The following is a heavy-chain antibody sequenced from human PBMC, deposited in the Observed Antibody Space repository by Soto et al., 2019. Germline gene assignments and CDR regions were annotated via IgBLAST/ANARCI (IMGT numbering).Heavy chain of an antibody. D-gene: IGHD1-1*01. CDR2: ISGDGTRT. J-gene: IGHJ5*02. CDR3: VKDLRPNCGWFGP. Sequence: SGGSLRLSCAASGFNFYNYAMTWVRQAPGKGLEWVSGISGDGTRTYYGDSVKGRFTISRDNSKNTVFLQMNSLRAEDTALYYCVKDLRPNCGWFGPWGQGTRVTVSS. V-gene: IGHV3-23*01. CDR1: GFNFYNYA.